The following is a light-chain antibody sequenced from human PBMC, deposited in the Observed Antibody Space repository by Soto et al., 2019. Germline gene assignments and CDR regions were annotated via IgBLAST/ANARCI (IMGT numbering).Light chain of an antibody. CDR2: GAS. Sequence: EMVLTQSPGTLSLSPGERATLSCRASQSVSDNHLAWYHQKPGQPPRLLIYGASNRATGIPDRFSGRGSGTDFTLTISRLEPEDFATYYCHHYDRSPIFTFGPGTKVDI. V-gene: IGKV3-20*01. CDR1: QSVSDNH. J-gene: IGKJ3*01. CDR3: HHYDRSPIFT.